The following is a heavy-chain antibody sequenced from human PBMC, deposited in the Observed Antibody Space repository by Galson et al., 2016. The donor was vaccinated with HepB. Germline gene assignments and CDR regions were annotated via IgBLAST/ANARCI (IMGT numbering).Heavy chain of an antibody. Sequence: SLRLSCAASGFTFSDFGMHWVRQTPGKGLEWVAVISYDGRDEYYADSVKGRFTVSRDNSKNTLYMQMNSLRGEETAVYYCAKQSRDRMSIDHDFWSGALGNWGQGTLVTVSS. CDR1: GFTFSDFG. CDR3: AKQSRDRMSIDHDFWSGALGN. V-gene: IGHV3-30*18. J-gene: IGHJ4*02. CDR2: ISYDGRDE. D-gene: IGHD3-3*01.